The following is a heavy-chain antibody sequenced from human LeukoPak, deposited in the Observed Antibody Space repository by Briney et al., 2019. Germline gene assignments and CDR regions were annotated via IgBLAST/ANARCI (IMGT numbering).Heavy chain of an antibody. D-gene: IGHD1-26*01. J-gene: IGHJ4*02. CDR2: INPNSGGT. V-gene: IGHV1-2*06. Sequence: ASVKVSCKASEYTFTGYYMHWVRQAPGQGLEWMGRINPNSGGTNYAQKFQGRVTMTRDTSISTAYMELSRLRSDDTAVYYCARVRCGSYYEFDYWGQGTLVTVSS. CDR3: ARVRCGSYYEFDY. CDR1: EYTFTGYY.